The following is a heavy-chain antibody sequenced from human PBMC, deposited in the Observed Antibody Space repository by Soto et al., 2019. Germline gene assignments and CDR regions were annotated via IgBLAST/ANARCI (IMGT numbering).Heavy chain of an antibody. J-gene: IGHJ4*02. D-gene: IGHD1-1*01. CDR3: ARDLSGDTTPYFDL. CDR1: GFAFSSYW. CDR2: IYNDGSRT. Sequence: GGSLRLSCAASGFAFSSYWMHWVRQTPGKGPVWVSRIYNDGSRTAYADSVKGRFTISRDNAKNTMYLQMSSLTVEDTAVYYCARDLSGDTTPYFDLWGQGTLVTVSS. V-gene: IGHV3-74*01.